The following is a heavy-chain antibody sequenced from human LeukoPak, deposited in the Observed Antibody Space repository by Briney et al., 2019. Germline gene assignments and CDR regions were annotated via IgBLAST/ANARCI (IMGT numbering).Heavy chain of an antibody. CDR1: GYTFTSYG. CDR3: AREQTYYYDSSGPRGAFDI. J-gene: IGHJ3*02. D-gene: IGHD3-22*01. V-gene: IGHV1-18*01. CDR2: ISAYNGNT. Sequence: ASVKVSCKASGYTFTSYGISWVRQAPGQGLEWMGWISAYNGNTNYAQKLQGRVTMTTDTSTSTAYMELRSLRSDDTAVYYCAREQTYYYDSSGPRGAFDIWGQGTMVTVSS.